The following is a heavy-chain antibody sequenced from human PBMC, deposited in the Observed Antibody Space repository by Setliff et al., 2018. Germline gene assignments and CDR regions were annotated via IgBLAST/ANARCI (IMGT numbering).Heavy chain of an antibody. CDR3: AREQWLDPPGYYYMDV. CDR2: IGHSDMP. CDR1: GGSFTGYY. V-gene: IGHV4-34*01. Sequence: SETLSLTCTVYGGSFTGYYWSWFRQVPGKGLEWIAEIGHSDMPHYNPSLKSRVTISADTSKSEFSLRLNSVTAADMAVYYCAREQWLDPPGYYYMDVWAKGTTVTVS. D-gene: IGHD6-19*01. J-gene: IGHJ6*03.